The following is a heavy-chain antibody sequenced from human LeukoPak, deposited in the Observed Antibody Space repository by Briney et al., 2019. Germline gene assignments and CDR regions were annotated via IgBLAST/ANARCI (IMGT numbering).Heavy chain of an antibody. CDR3: ATYLGITMVRGVPHDY. V-gene: IGHV3-48*03. D-gene: IGHD3-10*01. CDR1: GFTFSSYE. J-gene: IGHJ4*02. CDR2: ISSSGSTI. Sequence: GGSLRLSCAASGFTFSSYEMNWVRQAPGKGLEWVSYISSSGSTIYYADSVKGRFTISRDNAKNSLYLQMNSLRAEDTAVYYCATYLGITMVRGVPHDYWGQGTLVTVSS.